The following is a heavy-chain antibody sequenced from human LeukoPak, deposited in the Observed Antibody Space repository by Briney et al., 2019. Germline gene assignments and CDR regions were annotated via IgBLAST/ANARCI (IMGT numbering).Heavy chain of an antibody. D-gene: IGHD6-13*01. V-gene: IGHV4-59*01. Sequence: SETLSLTCTVSGGSLSSYYWSWIRQPPGKGLEWIGYIYYSGSTNYNPSLKSRVTISVDTSKNQFSLKLSSVTAADTAVYYCARDLRGIAAAGTGDYFDYWGQGTLVAVSS. J-gene: IGHJ4*02. CDR3: ARDLRGIAAAGTGDYFDY. CDR2: IYYSGST. CDR1: GGSLSSYY.